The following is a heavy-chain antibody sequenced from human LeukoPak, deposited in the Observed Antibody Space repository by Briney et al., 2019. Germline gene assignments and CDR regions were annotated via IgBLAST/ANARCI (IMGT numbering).Heavy chain of an antibody. D-gene: IGHD3-16*01. J-gene: IGHJ5*02. Sequence: SETLSLTCTVSGGSISSYYWSWIRQPAGKGVEWIGRIYTSGSTNYNPSLKSRVTMSVDTSKNQFSLKLSSVTAADTAVYYCARAGPYYDYVSFDPWGQGTLVTVSS. CDR1: GGSISSYY. V-gene: IGHV4-4*07. CDR2: IYTSGST. CDR3: ARAGPYYDYVSFDP.